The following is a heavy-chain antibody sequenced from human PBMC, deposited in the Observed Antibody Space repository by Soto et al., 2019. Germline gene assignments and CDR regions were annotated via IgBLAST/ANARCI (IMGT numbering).Heavy chain of an antibody. CDR1: GFTFSSYS. CDR2: ISSSSYI. CDR3: ATGKRSYLTYGES. J-gene: IGHJ4*02. Sequence: PGGSLRLSCAASGFTFSSYSMNWVRQAPGKGLEWVSSISSSSYIYYADSVKGRFTISRDNAKNSLYLQMNSLRAEDTAVYYCATGKRSYLTYGESWGQGTLVTVSS. D-gene: IGHD1-26*01. V-gene: IGHV3-21*01.